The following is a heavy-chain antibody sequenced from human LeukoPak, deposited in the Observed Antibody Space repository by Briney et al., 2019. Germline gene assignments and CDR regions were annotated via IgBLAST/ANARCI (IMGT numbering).Heavy chain of an antibody. CDR2: INPNSGGT. D-gene: IGHD6-19*01. CDR3: ARSGIAVAGTSDY. Sequence: ASVKVSCKASGYTFTGYYMHWVRQAPGQGLEWMGWINPNSGGTNYAQKFQGRVTMTRDTSISTAYMELSGLRSDDTAVYYCARSGIAVAGTSDYWGQGTLVTVSS. J-gene: IGHJ4*02. CDR1: GYTFTGYY. V-gene: IGHV1-2*02.